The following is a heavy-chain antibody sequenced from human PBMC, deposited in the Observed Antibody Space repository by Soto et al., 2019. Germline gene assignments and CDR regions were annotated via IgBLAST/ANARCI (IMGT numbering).Heavy chain of an antibody. CDR3: GGEGDYYVRSGYRSNLDY. CDR1: GFTFSSYG. V-gene: IGHV3-33*01. Sequence: QVQLVESGGGVVQPGRSLRLSCAASGFTFSSYGMHWVRQAPGKGLEWVAVIWYDGSNKYYADSVKGRFTISRDNSKKPLNLQINSMGAEDTVVYYCGGEGDYYVRSGYRSNLDYWGQRTLLTVSS. D-gene: IGHD3-22*01. J-gene: IGHJ4*02. CDR2: IWYDGSNK.